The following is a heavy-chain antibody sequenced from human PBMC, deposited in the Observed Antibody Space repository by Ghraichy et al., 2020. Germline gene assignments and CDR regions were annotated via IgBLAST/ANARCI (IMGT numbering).Heavy chain of an antibody. CDR1: GFTFSSYE. D-gene: IGHD3-10*01. CDR3: ARDGPDLLLWFGELLSHYYYYGMDV. V-gene: IGHV3-48*03. Sequence: GGSLRLSCAASGFTFSSYEMNWVRQAPGKGLEWVSYISSSGSTIYYADSVKGRFTISRDNAKNSLYLQMNSLRAEDTAVYYCARDGPDLLLWFGELLSHYYYYGMDVWGQGTTVTVSS. CDR2: ISSSGSTI. J-gene: IGHJ6*02.